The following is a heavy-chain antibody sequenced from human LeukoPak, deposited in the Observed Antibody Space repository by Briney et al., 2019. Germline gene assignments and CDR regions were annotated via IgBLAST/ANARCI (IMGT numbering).Heavy chain of an antibody. CDR1: GFTFSSYA. J-gene: IGHJ4*02. Sequence: GGSLRLSCAASGFTFSSYAMSWVRQALGKGLEWVSAISGSGGSTYYADSVKGRFTISRDNSKNTLYLQMNSLRAEDTAVYYCARMYSSGWYLRPYYFDYWGQGTLVTVSS. CDR2: ISGSGGST. CDR3: ARMYSSGWYLRPYYFDY. V-gene: IGHV3-23*01. D-gene: IGHD6-19*01.